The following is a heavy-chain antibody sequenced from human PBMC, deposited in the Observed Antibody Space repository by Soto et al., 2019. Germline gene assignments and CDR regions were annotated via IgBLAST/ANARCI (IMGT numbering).Heavy chain of an antibody. V-gene: IGHV1-69*01. Sequence: QVLLVQSGAEVKKPGSSVKVSCKASGGTFSTFSISWVRQAPGQGLEWMGGIIPILGTASYPQKFQGRVTISADDSTSTAYMELTSLRFEDTAVYYCARASECYDSRWYRVDYWGQGTQVTVSS. J-gene: IGHJ4*02. CDR1: GGTFSTFS. CDR3: ARASECYDSRWYRVDY. D-gene: IGHD6-13*01. CDR2: IIPILGTA.